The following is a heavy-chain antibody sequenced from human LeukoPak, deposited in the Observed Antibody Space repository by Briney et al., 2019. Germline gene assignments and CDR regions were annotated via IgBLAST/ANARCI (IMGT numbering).Heavy chain of an antibody. CDR3: ARGREYYYDSSGYYYWAFDI. Sequence: ASVKVSCKASGYSFPSYGINWVRQAPGQGLEWMGWISTDNGNTDYAQNLQGRVTMTTDTSTSTAYMELRSLRSDDTAVYYCARGREYYYDSSGYYYWAFDIWGQGTMVTVSS. CDR2: ISTDNGNT. D-gene: IGHD3-22*01. V-gene: IGHV1-18*01. J-gene: IGHJ3*02. CDR1: GYSFPSYG.